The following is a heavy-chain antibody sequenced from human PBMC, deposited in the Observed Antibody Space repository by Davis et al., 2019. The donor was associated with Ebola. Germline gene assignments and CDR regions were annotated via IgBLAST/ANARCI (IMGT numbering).Heavy chain of an antibody. J-gene: IGHJ4*02. CDR3: TSAYGDWDY. D-gene: IGHD4-17*01. V-gene: IGHV3-73*01. CDR1: GFTFSGSA. CDR2: IRSKANSYAT. Sequence: PGGSLSLSCAASGFTFSGSAMHWVRQPSGKGLEWVGRIRSKANSYATPYVASVKGRFTISRDDSKNTAYLQMNSLKTEDTAVYYCTSAYGDWDYWGQGTLVTVSS.